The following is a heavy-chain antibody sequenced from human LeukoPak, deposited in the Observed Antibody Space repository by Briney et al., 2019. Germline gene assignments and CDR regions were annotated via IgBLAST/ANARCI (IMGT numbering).Heavy chain of an antibody. Sequence: GGSLRLSCAASGFTFSSYAMHWVRQAPGKGLEWVAVISYDGGNKYYADSVKGRFTISRDNSKNTLYLQMNSLRAEDTAVYYCARDYIAVAGAFDYWGQGTLVTVSS. J-gene: IGHJ4*02. CDR3: ARDYIAVAGAFDY. CDR1: GFTFSSYA. CDR2: ISYDGGNK. D-gene: IGHD6-19*01. V-gene: IGHV3-30-3*01.